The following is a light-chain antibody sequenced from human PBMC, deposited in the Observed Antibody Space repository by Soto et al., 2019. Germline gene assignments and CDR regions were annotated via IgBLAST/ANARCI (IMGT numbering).Light chain of an antibody. V-gene: IGLV2-14*01. CDR3: SSHAGSSAFYV. CDR1: SSDIGAYDY. Sequence: QSVLTQPAAVSLSPGQSITISCTGTSSDIGAYDYVSWYQQYPGRVPKLLIHEVTNRPSGVSDRFSGSKSGNTASLTISGLQTEDEADYYCSSHAGSSAFYVFGTGTKVTVL. CDR2: EVT. J-gene: IGLJ1*01.